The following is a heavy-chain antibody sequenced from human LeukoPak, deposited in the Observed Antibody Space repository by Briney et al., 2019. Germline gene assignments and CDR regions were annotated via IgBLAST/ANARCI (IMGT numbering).Heavy chain of an antibody. V-gene: IGHV1-2*06. Sequence: ASVKVSCKASGYTFTGYYMHWVRQAPGQGLEWMGRINPNSGGTNYAQKFQGRVTMTRDTSISTAYMELSRLRSDDTAAYYCASFWGYSSSSTIVDYWGQGTLVTVSS. CDR3: ASFWGYSSSSTIVDY. CDR1: GYTFTGYY. J-gene: IGHJ4*02. D-gene: IGHD6-6*01. CDR2: INPNSGGT.